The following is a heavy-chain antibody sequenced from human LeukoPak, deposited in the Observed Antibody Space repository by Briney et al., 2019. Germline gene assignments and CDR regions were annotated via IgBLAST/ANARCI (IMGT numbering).Heavy chain of an antibody. CDR3: AKDPRAMGRYFFDD. V-gene: IGHV3-23*01. CDR2: ISSSGDAT. D-gene: IGHD3-16*01. J-gene: IGHJ4*01. CDR1: GFTFNAYA. Sequence: GGSLRLSCVGSGFTFNAYAMSWVRQRLGKGPEWVSMISSSGDATDYAESVKDRLSISRDNAKKTLYLQINGPRGDDTAIYYCAKDPRAMGRYFFDDWGQGSLVIVSS.